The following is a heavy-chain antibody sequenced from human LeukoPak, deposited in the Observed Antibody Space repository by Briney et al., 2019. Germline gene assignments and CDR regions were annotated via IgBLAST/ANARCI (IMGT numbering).Heavy chain of an antibody. CDR2: ISYDGSNK. CDR3: AREDYYDSEEYFQH. CDR1: GFTFSSYA. D-gene: IGHD3-22*01. J-gene: IGHJ1*01. V-gene: IGHV3-30-3*01. Sequence: GGSLRLSCAASGFTFSSYAMHWVRQAPGKGLEWVAVISYDGSNKYYADSVKGRFTISRDNSKNTLYLQMNSLRAEDTAVYYCAREDYYDSEEYFQHWGQGTLVTVSS.